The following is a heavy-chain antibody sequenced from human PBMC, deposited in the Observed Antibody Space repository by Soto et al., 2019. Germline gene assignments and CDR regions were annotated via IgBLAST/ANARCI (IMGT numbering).Heavy chain of an antibody. J-gene: IGHJ5*02. CDR2: INPNSGGT. Sequence: GASVKVSCKASGYTFTGYYMHWVRQAPGQGLEWMGWINPNSGGTNYAQKFQGWVTMTRDTSISTAYMELSRLRSDDTAVYYCARGTYYDILTDLEDWFDPWGQGTLVTVPQ. V-gene: IGHV1-2*04. CDR3: ARGTYYDILTDLEDWFDP. D-gene: IGHD3-9*01. CDR1: GYTFTGYY.